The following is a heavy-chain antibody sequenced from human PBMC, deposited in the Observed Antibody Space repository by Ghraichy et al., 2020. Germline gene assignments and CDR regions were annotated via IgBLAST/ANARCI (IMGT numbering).Heavy chain of an antibody. Sequence: LSLTCAASGFTFSINSMNWVRQAPGKGLEWVSYISTSSSTMYYADSVKGRFTIARDNAKNSLYLQMNSLRDEDTAVYYCARAVGAMGHFDYWGQGTLVPVSS. CDR1: GFTFSINS. J-gene: IGHJ4*02. V-gene: IGHV3-48*02. CDR3: ARAVGAMGHFDY. CDR2: ISTSSSTM. D-gene: IGHD5-18*01.